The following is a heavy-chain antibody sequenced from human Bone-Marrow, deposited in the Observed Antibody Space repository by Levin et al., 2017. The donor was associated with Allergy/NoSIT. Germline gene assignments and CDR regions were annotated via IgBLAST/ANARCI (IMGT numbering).Heavy chain of an antibody. CDR2: ISVDGSV. CDR3: AVGHSQGLDV. Sequence: GESLKISCAASRLSVTNHYMSWVRQAAGKGLEWVSTISVDGSVSDADSVKGRVSLSRDSSKNTVYLQMNSLRADDTAVYYCAVGHSQGLDVWGQGTTVIVS. CDR1: RLSVTNHY. J-gene: IGHJ6*02. V-gene: IGHV3-53*01.